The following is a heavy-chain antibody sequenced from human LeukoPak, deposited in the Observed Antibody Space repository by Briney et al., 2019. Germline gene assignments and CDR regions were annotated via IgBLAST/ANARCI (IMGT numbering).Heavy chain of an antibody. CDR1: GGSISSYY. CDR2: IYTSGST. Sequence: SETLSLTCTVSGGSISSYYWSWIRQPAGKGLEWIGRIYTSGSTNYNPSLKSRVTISVDTSKNQFSLKLSSVTAADTAVYYCASNYGSGSYYRAGDYWGQGTLVTVSS. D-gene: IGHD3-10*01. J-gene: IGHJ4*02. V-gene: IGHV4-4*07. CDR3: ASNYGSGSYYRAGDY.